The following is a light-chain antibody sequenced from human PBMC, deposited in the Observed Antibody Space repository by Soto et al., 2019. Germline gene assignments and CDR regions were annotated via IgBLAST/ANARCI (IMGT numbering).Light chain of an antibody. V-gene: IGLV4-69*01. Sequence: QPVLTQSPSASASRGASVKLTCTLSCGHSNYAIAWHQQQPEKGPRFLMKLNSDGSHSKGDGIPDRFSGSSSGAERYLTISTLQSEDEADYYCQTWVTGIHIFGGGTKLTVL. CDR2: LNSDGSH. CDR3: QTWVTGIHI. CDR1: CGHSNYA. J-gene: IGLJ2*01.